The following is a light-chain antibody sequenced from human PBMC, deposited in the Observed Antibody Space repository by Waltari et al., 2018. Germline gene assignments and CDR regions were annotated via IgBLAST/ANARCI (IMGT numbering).Light chain of an antibody. Sequence: IVLTQSQGTLSLSPGERATLSCRASQSISSFLVWYQQKPGQAPRLLIYGASTRATGIPDRFSGSGSGTDFSLTISRLEPEDFAVYYCQHYVRLPVTFGQGTKVEIK. V-gene: IGKV3-20*01. CDR3: QHYVRLPVT. CDR1: QSISSF. CDR2: GAS. J-gene: IGKJ1*01.